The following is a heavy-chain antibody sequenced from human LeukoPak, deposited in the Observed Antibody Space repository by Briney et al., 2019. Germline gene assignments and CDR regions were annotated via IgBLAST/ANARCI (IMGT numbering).Heavy chain of an antibody. CDR3: ARGGNHGDYWYFDL. V-gene: IGHV3-7*01. CDR2: IKQDGSEN. CDR1: AFTFSNFW. Sequence: GGSLRLSCSASAFTFSNFWMSWVRQAPGKGPEWVANIKQDGSENYYVDSVKGRFTISRDNAETSLHLQMNSLRAEDTAVYYCARGGNHGDYWYFDLWGRGTLVTVSS. D-gene: IGHD4-17*01. J-gene: IGHJ2*01.